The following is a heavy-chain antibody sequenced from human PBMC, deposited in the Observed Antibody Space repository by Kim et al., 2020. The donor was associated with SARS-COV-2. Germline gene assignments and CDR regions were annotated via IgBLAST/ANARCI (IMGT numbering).Heavy chain of an antibody. CDR1: GYTFTSYD. CDR3: ARSYKTRDCSSTSCYFYYLFDY. J-gene: IGHJ4*02. Sequence: ASVKVSCKASGYTFTSYDINWVRQATGQGLEWMGWMNPNSGNTGYAQKFQGRVTMTRNTSISTAYKELSSLRSEDTAVYYCARSYKTRDCSSTSCYFYYLFDYWGQGTLVTVSS. V-gene: IGHV1-8*01. CDR2: MNPNSGNT. D-gene: IGHD2-2*01.